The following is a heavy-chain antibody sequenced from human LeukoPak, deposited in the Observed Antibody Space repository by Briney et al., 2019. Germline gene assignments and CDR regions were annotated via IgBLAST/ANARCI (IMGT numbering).Heavy chain of an antibody. CDR1: GFTFSSYS. CDR2: ISSSSSYI. V-gene: IGHV3-21*01. Sequence: GGSLRLSCAASGFTFSSYSMNWVRQAPGKGLERVSSISSSSSYIYYADSVKGRFTISRDNAKNSLYLQTNSLRAEDTAVYYCARLRFLEWLLEDFDYWGQGTLVTVSS. J-gene: IGHJ4*02. CDR3: ARLRFLEWLLEDFDY. D-gene: IGHD3-3*01.